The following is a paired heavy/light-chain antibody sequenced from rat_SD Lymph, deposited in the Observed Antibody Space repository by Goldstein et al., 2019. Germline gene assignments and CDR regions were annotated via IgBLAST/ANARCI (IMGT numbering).Heavy chain of an antibody. CDR3: TRDRVMDA. CDR2: MRYNGDT. J-gene: IGHJ4*01. CDR1: GFSLTSYN. Sequence: QVQLKESGPGLVQPSQTLSLTCTVSGFSLTSYNVHWVRQPPGKGLEWMGRMRYNGDTSYNSALKSRLSISRDTSKNQVFLKMNSLQTDDTGTYYCTRDRVMDAWGQGASVTVSS. V-gene: IGHV2-63*01.
Light chain of an antibody. CDR1: QNINKY. J-gene: IGKJ2-1*01. CDR2: NTN. V-gene: IGKV22S1*01. CDR3: FQHNSWPT. Sequence: DIQMTQSPSLLSASVGDRVTINCKASQNINKYLNWYQQKLGEAPKLLIYNTNNLQTGIPSRFSGSGSGTDYTLTISSLQPEDFGTYFCFQHNSWPTFGAGTKLELK.